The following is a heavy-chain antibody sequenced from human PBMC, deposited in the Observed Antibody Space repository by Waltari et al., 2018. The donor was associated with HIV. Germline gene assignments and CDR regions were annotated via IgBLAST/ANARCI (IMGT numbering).Heavy chain of an antibody. CDR2: VWYDGKNK. Sequence: QVQVVASGGAVVRPGRSLRLSCAASGFTFSRYGMHWVRQAPGKGLEWLAVVWYDGKNKYYADSVKGRFTVSRDNSKNTLFLQMNSLRVDDTAVYYCARTPYDTSGYCFDYWGQGTLVTVSS. D-gene: IGHD3-22*01. V-gene: IGHV3-33*01. CDR3: ARTPYDTSGYCFDY. CDR1: GFTFSRYG. J-gene: IGHJ4*02.